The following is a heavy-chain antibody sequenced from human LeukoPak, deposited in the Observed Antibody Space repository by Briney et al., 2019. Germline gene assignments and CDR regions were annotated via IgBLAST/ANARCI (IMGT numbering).Heavy chain of an antibody. CDR2: ISYSGST. V-gene: IGHV4-59*01. J-gene: IGHJ4*02. Sequence: SETLSLTCTVSGGSISSYFWNWIRQPPGKGLEWIGYISYSGSTNYNPSLRSRVTISVDTSKNQFSLKLRSVTAADTAVYYCAIGQYYFDSRGQGTLVTVSS. CDR1: GGSISSYF. CDR3: AIGQYYFDS.